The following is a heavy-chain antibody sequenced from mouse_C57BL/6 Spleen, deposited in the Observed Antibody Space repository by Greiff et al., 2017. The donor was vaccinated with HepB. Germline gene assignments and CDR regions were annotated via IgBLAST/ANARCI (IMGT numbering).Heavy chain of an antibody. Sequence: VQLQQSGAELVRPGASVKLSCKASGYTFTDYYINWVKQRPGQGLEWIARIYPGSGKTYYNEKFKGKATLTAEKSSSTAYMQLSSLTSEDTAVYVCARDYYGFAYWGQGTLVTVSA. V-gene: IGHV1-76*01. CDR2: IYPGSGKT. CDR3: ARDYYGFAY. CDR1: GYTFTDYY. J-gene: IGHJ3*01. D-gene: IGHD1-1*01.